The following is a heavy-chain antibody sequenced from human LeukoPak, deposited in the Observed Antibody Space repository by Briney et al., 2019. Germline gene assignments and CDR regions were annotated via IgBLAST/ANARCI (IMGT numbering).Heavy chain of an antibody. J-gene: IGHJ4*02. CDR3: AREYDSRARFDS. D-gene: IGHD6-13*01. CDR1: GGRFIRHS. Sequence: PGGSLRLSCVGSGGRFIRHSMNWVRRAPGKGLEWIAYIASSGSPIYYADSVKGRFTVSRDNARTSLFLHMNSLRAEDTAVYYCAREYDSRARFDSWGQGTLVTVS. V-gene: IGHV3-48*01. CDR2: IASSGSPI.